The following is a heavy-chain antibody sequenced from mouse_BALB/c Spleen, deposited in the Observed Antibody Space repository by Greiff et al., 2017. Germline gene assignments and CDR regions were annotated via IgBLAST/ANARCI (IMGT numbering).Heavy chain of an antibody. CDR1: GFTFSDYY. CDR2: ISDGGSYT. CDR3: ARGTYYYGSNPFAY. J-gene: IGHJ3*01. V-gene: IGHV5-4*02. D-gene: IGHD1-1*01. Sequence: EVHLVESGGGLVKPGGSLKLSCAASGFTFSDYYMYWVRQTPEKRLEWVATISDGGSYTYYPDSVKGRFTISRDNAKNNLYLQMSSLKSEDTAMYYCARGTYYYGSNPFAYWGQGTLVTVSA.